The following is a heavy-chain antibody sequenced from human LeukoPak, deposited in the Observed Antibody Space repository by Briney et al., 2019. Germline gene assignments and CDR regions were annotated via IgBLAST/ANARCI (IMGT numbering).Heavy chain of an antibody. CDR3: ARDGSGSYPHYYYYGMDV. D-gene: IGHD3-10*01. CDR1: GGSISSLY. CDR2: IYSSGST. Sequence: SETLSLTCTVSGGSISSLYWSWIRQPAGKGLEWIGRIYSSGSTNYNPSLKSRVTMSVDTSKNQFSLKLSSVTAADTAVYYCARDGSGSYPHYYYYGMDVWGQGTTVTVSS. J-gene: IGHJ6*02. V-gene: IGHV4-4*07.